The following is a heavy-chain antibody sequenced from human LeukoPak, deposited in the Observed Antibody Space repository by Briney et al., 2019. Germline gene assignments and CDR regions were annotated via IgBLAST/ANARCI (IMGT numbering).Heavy chain of an antibody. CDR1: GFTFDDYG. Sequence: GGSLRLSCAASGFTFDDYGMSWVRQGPGKGLEWVSTITWNGGQTAYADSVKGRFTISRDNAKNSLYLEMNSLSAEDTALYYCARSSTTVTTSFFDLWGRGTLVTVSS. D-gene: IGHD4-17*01. J-gene: IGHJ2*01. CDR3: ARSSTTVTTSFFDL. V-gene: IGHV3-20*04. CDR2: ITWNGGQT.